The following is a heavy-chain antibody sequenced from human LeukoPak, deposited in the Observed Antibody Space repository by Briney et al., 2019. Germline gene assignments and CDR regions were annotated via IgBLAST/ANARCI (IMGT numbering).Heavy chain of an antibody. CDR2: IRSKAFGETA. D-gene: IGHD7-27*01. J-gene: IGHJ4*02. V-gene: IGHV3-49*04. Sequence: GGSLRLSCTVSGFAFGDYAINWVRQAPGKGLEWVGFIRSKAFGETAEYAASVKGRFTISRDDSKSIAYLQMNSLKTEDTAVYYCTRDRGSSTLGDYWGQGTLVTVSS. CDR1: GFAFGDYA. CDR3: TRDRGSSTLGDY.